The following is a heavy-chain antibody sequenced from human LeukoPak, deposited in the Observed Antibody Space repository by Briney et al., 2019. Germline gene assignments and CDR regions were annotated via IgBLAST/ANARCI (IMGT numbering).Heavy chain of an antibody. D-gene: IGHD2-15*01. CDR3: ARGYCSGGSCYSPVA. Sequence: GGSLRLSCAASGFTFSSYWMHWVRHAPGKGLVWVSRINSDGSSTSYADSVKGRFTISRDNAKNTLYRQMNSLRAQDTAVYYCARGYCSGGSCYSPVAWGQGTLVTVSS. CDR1: GFTFSSYW. CDR2: INSDGSST. J-gene: IGHJ5*02. V-gene: IGHV3-74*01.